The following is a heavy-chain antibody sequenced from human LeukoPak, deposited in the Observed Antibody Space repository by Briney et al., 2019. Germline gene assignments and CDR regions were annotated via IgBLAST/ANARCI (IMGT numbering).Heavy chain of an antibody. CDR2: INHSEST. V-gene: IGHV4-34*01. D-gene: IGHD5-18*01. Sequence: SETLSLTCAVYGGSFNGYYWSWIRQPPGKGLEWIGEINHSESTNYNPSLKSRVTISVDTSKNQFSLKLSSVTAADTAVYYCARSVRGYSYGWVNWFDPWGQGTLVTVSS. J-gene: IGHJ5*02. CDR3: ARSVRGYSYGWVNWFDP. CDR1: GGSFNGYY.